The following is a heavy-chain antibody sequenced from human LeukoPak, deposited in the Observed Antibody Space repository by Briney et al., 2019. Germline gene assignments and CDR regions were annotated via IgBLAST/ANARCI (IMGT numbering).Heavy chain of an antibody. CDR3: AKDHGGTLDY. CDR2: ISYDGSKK. Sequence: VGSLRLSCGASGFTFSGYGMHGVRQAPGKGLEWAAFISYDGSKKYYADSVKGRFTTSRDNSKNTLYLQMNTLGAEDTAVYYCAKDHGGTLDYWGQGTLVTVSS. J-gene: IGHJ4*02. V-gene: IGHV3-30*02. CDR1: GFTFSGYG. D-gene: IGHD2-15*01.